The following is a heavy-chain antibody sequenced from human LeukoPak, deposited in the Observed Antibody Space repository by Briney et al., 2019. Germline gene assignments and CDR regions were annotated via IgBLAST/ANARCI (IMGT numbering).Heavy chain of an antibody. CDR1: GGSISSGGYY. Sequence: KPSETLSLTCTVSGGSISSGGYYWSWIRQHRGKGLEWIGYIYYSGSTYYNPSLKSRVTISVDTSKNQFSLKLSSVTAADTAVYYCASRRYNWNDVIEYWGQGTLVTVSS. CDR2: IYYSGST. D-gene: IGHD1-1*01. V-gene: IGHV4-31*03. CDR3: ASRRYNWNDVIEY. J-gene: IGHJ4*02.